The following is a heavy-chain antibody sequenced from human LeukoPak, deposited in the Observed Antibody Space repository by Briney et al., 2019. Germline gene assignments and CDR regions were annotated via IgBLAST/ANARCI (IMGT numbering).Heavy chain of an antibody. CDR2: ISGSGGST. J-gene: IGHJ5*02. D-gene: IGHD3-10*01. CDR3: AKDNSLLWFGELLYVWFDP. V-gene: IGHV3-23*01. Sequence: PSETLSLTCAVYGGSFSGYYWSWIRQPPGKGLEWVSAISGSGGSTYYADSVKGRFTISRDNSKNTLYLQMNSLRAEDTAVYYCAKDNSLLWFGELLYVWFDPWGQGTLVTVSS. CDR1: GGSFSGYY.